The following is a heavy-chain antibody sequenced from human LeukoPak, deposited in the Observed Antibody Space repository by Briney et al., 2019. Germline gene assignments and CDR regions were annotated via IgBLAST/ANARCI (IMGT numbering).Heavy chain of an antibody. Sequence: PGGSLRLSCAASGFTFSSYWMSWVRQAPGKGLEWVANIKQDGSEKYYVDSVKGRFTISRDNAKNSLYLQMNSLRAEDTAVYYCARACLLRGPDAFDIWGQGTMVTVSS. CDR2: IKQDGSEK. CDR3: ARACLLRGPDAFDI. D-gene: IGHD2-21*01. V-gene: IGHV3-7*05. CDR1: GFTFSSYW. J-gene: IGHJ3*02.